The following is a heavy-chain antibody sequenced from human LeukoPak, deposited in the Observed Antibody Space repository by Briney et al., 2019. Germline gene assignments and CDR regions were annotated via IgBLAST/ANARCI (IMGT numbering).Heavy chain of an antibody. CDR3: ANQGQWLLGRAEYFQH. CDR2: ISGSGGST. V-gene: IGHV3-23*01. D-gene: IGHD6-19*01. CDR1: GFTFSSYA. Sequence: KSGGSLRLSCAASGFTFSSYAMNWVRQAPGKGLEWVSAISGSGGSTYYADSVKGRFTISRDNSKNTLYLQMNSLRAEDTAVYYCANQGQWLLGRAEYFQHWGQGTLVTVSS. J-gene: IGHJ1*01.